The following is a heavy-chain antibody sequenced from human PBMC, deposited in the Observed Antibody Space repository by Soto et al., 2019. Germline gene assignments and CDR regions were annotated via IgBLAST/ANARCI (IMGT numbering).Heavy chain of an antibody. J-gene: IGHJ4*02. V-gene: IGHV3-23*01. CDR2: ITYTGVST. Sequence: EAQLLESGGDLVQPGGSLRLSCAASEFSFDDYAMSWVRQAPGKGLEWVSSITYTGVSTYYVDSGKGRFTISRDNSKVTLYLQMNSLRAEDTAIYYCAKASVWYPYFDSWGQGTLVTVSS. CDR1: EFSFDDYA. CDR3: AKASVWYPYFDS. D-gene: IGHD2-8*01.